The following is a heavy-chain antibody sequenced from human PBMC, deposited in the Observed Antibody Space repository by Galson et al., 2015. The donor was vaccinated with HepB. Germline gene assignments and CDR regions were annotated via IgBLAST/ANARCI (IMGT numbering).Heavy chain of an antibody. Sequence: ETLSLTCTVSGGSISSYYWSWIRQPPGKGLEWIGYIYYSGSTNYNPSLKSRVTISVDTSKNQFSLKLSSVTAADTAVYYCARDLYGGYEFVYWGQGTLVTVSS. CDR2: IYYSGST. CDR3: ARDLYGGYEFVY. J-gene: IGHJ4*02. D-gene: IGHD5-12*01. CDR1: GGSISSYY. V-gene: IGHV4-59*01.